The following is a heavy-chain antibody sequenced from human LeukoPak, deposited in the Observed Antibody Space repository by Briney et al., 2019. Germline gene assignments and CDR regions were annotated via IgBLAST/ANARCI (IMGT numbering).Heavy chain of an antibody. D-gene: IGHD4-23*01. J-gene: IGHJ4*02. CDR3: ARLTTVVTPPYFDY. CDR1: GGSISSYY. CDR2: IYYGGST. V-gene: IGHV4-59*08. Sequence: PSETLSLTCTVSGGSISSYYWSWIRQPPGKGLEWIGYIYYGGSTNYNPSLKSRVTISVDTSKNQFSLKLSSVTAADTAVYYCARLTTVVTPPYFDYWGQGTLVTVSS.